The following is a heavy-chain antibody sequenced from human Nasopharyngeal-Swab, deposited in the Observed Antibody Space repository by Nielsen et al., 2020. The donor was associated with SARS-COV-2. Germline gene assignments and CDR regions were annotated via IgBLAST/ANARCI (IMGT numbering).Heavy chain of an antibody. D-gene: IGHD2-21*02. Sequence: VRQMPGKGLEWMGLIYPDDSDTRYSPSFQGQVTISADTSISTAYLQWNSLKASDTAMYYCARQGGDGYYFDYWGQGTLVTVSS. V-gene: IGHV5-51*01. J-gene: IGHJ4*02. CDR2: IYPDDSDT. CDR3: ARQGGDGYYFDY.